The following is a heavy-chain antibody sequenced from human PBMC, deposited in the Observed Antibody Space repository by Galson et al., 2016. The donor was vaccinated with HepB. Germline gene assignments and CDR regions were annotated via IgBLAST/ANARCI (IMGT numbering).Heavy chain of an antibody. V-gene: IGHV3-33*01. CDR1: GVTLSPYG. J-gene: IGHJ4*02. CDR3: ARSDAVAGNIYYFDY. D-gene: IGHD6-19*01. CDR2: VWQDGRNK. Sequence: SLRLSCAASGVTLSPYGMHWVRQAPGKGLEWVAVVWQDGRNKVYADFVRGRFTLSRDDSRSTVYLQMTSLRAEDTAVYFCARSDAVAGNIYYFDYWGQGTLVSVSS.